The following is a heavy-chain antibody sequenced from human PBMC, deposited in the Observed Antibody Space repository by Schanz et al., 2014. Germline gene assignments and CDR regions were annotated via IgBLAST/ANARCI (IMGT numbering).Heavy chain of an antibody. J-gene: IGHJ2*01. CDR2: ISGSGGST. CDR1: GFSFTTYA. V-gene: IGHV3-23*01. CDR3: AKDLGVDCGDGCFNWYFDL. D-gene: IGHD2-21*02. Sequence: EVQLLESGGGLVQPGGSLRLSCASSGFSFTTYAMSWVRQAPGKGLEWVSAISGSGGSTYYADSLKGRFTISRDNAKSSLFLQLNSLRADDTAVYFCAKDLGVDCGDGCFNWYFDLWGRGTLVTVSS.